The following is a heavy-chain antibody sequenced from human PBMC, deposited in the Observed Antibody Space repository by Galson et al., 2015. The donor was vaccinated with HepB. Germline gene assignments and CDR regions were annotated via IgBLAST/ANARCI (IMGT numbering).Heavy chain of an antibody. CDR3: ARALYSGYDFYYFDY. CDR1: GFTFSSYS. J-gene: IGHJ4*02. Sequence: SLRLSCAASGFTFSSYSMNWVRQAPGKGLEWVSSISSSSSYIYYADSVKGRFTISRDNAKNSLYLQMNSLRAEDTAVYYCARALYSGYDFYYFDYWGQGTLVTVSS. CDR2: ISSSSSYI. V-gene: IGHV3-21*01. D-gene: IGHD5-12*01.